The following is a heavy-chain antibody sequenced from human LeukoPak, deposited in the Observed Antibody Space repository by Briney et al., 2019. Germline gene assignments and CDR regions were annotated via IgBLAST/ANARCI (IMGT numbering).Heavy chain of an antibody. J-gene: IGHJ4*02. V-gene: IGHV1-69*13. Sequence: SVTVSCKASGGTFSSYAISWVRQAPGQGLEWMGGIIPIFGTANYAQKFQGRVTITADESTSTAYMELSSLRSEDTAVYYCASTDDYVGATAFDYWGQGTLVTVSS. CDR2: IIPIFGTA. D-gene: IGHD1-26*01. CDR1: GGTFSSYA. CDR3: ASTDDYVGATAFDY.